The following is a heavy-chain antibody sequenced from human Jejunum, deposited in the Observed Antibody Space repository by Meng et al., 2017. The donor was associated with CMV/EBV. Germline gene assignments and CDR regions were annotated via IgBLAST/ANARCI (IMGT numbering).Heavy chain of an antibody. CDR2: INQDGSIK. D-gene: IGHD6-13*01. J-gene: IGHJ4*02. CDR1: GFPFDSYW. Sequence: AAPGFPFDSYWMSWVRQVPGQVPEFVANINQDGSIKSYLESVKGRFTISRDNAKASFYLQMNNLRPEDTAVYYCARDPGYSSFDYWGQGKVVTVSS. V-gene: IGHV3-7*03. CDR3: ARDPGYSSFDY.